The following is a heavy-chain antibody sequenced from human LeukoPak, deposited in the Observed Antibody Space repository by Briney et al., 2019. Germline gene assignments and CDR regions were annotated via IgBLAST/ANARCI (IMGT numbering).Heavy chain of an antibody. D-gene: IGHD5-18*01. CDR2: ISGSGGST. CDR3: AKTHGYSYGQQDY. CDR1: GFTFSSYA. Sequence: PTGGSLRLSCAASGFTFSSYAMSWVRQAPGKGLEWVSAISGSGGSTYYADSVKGRFTISRDNSKNTLYLQMNSLRAEDTAVYYCAKTHGYSYGQQDYWGQGTLVTVSS. V-gene: IGHV3-23*01. J-gene: IGHJ4*02.